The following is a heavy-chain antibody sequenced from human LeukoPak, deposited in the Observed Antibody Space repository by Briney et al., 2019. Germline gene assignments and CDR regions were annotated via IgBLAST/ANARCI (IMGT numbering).Heavy chain of an antibody. Sequence: PGGSLRLSCAASGFTFSSYWMSWVRLAPGRGLEWVANVKGDASESYYVVSVRGRFTISRDFSRNSVYLQMNSLRVEDTAVYYCVRDGGPYYFDCWGQGALVTVST. D-gene: IGHD3-16*01. V-gene: IGHV3-7*01. CDR3: VRDGGPYYFDC. CDR1: GFTFSSYW. CDR2: VKGDASES. J-gene: IGHJ4*02.